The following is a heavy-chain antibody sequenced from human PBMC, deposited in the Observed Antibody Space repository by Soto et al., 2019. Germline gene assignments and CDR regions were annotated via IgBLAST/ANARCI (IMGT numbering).Heavy chain of an antibody. Sequence: SDTLSLTYSVSGGSISGGDYYWSWIRQHPGKGLDWIGYIHNSGRTYYNPSLKSRVTISVDTSKSQFSLRLSSVTTADTAVYYCARERDIVVVPTAIAKVDYYYSGLGVWGQG. D-gene: IGHD2-2*02. CDR2: IHNSGRT. CDR3: ARERDIVVVPTAIAKVDYYYSGLGV. J-gene: IGHJ6*02. CDR1: GGSISGGDYY. V-gene: IGHV4-31*03.